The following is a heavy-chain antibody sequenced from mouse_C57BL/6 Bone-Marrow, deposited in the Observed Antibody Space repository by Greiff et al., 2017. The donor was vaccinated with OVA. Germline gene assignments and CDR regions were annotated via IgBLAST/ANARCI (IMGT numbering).Heavy chain of an antibody. CDR3: ARGEYYGSPY. D-gene: IGHD1-1*01. Sequence: ESGPGLVKPSQSLSLTCSVTGYSITSGYYWNWIRQFPGNKLEWMGYISYDGSNNYNPSLKNRISITRDTSKNQFFLKLNSVTTEDTATYYCARGEYYGSPYWGQGTTLTVSS. V-gene: IGHV3-6*01. CDR2: ISYDGSN. J-gene: IGHJ2*01. CDR1: GYSITSGYY.